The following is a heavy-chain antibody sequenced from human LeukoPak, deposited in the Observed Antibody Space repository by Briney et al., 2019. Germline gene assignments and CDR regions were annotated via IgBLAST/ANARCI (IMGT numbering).Heavy chain of an antibody. D-gene: IGHD6-13*01. V-gene: IGHV1-2*06. CDR3: ARVGSSSWYSFDY. J-gene: IGHJ4*02. Sequence: ASVKVSCKASGYTFTGYYMHWMRQAPGQGLEWMGRIDPNSGGTNYAQKFQGRATMTRDTSISTAYMELSRLRSDDTAVYYCARVGSSSWYSFDYWGQGNLVTVSS. CDR2: IDPNSGGT. CDR1: GYTFTGYY.